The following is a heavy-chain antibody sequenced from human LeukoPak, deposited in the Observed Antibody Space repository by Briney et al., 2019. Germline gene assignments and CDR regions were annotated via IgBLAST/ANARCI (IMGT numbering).Heavy chain of an antibody. V-gene: IGHV3-64D*09. CDR1: GFIFSNYA. CDR2: ISSNGGST. Sequence: PGESLRLSCSASGFIFSNYAMHWVRKAQGQGLEYVSGISSNGGSTNYADSVKGRFTISRDNSKKSIDLQMSSLRIEDTAVYYCVRDLGLRISMVRGVIAPNAFDIWGQGTMVTVSS. D-gene: IGHD3-10*01. CDR3: VRDLGLRISMVRGVIAPNAFDI. J-gene: IGHJ3*02.